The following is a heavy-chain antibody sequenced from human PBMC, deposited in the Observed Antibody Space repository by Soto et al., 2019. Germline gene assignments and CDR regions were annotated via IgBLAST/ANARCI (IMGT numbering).Heavy chain of an antibody. CDR2: IWYDGSNK. Sequence: QVQLVESGGGVVQPGRSLRLSCAASGFTFSSYGMHWVRQAPGKGLEWVAVIWYDGSNKYYADSVKGRFTISRDNSKNTLYLQMNSLRAEDTAVYYCAVGSSWGSGMDVWGQGTTVTVSS. J-gene: IGHJ6*02. CDR1: GFTFSSYG. D-gene: IGHD6-13*01. V-gene: IGHV3-33*01. CDR3: AVGSSWGSGMDV.